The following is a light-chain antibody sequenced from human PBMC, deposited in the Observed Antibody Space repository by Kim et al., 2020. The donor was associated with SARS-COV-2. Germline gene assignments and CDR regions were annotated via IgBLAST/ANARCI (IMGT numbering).Light chain of an antibody. J-gene: IGLJ3*02. CDR3: GSYTTNGAWV. V-gene: IGLV2-14*01. Sequence: QSALTQPASVSGSPRQSITISCTGTNSDIGAYDYVSWYQKDPGKAPQLLIYDVTHRPSGISGRFSGSKSGNTASLTISWLQDEDETYYYCGSYTTNGAWVFGGGTHVTVL. CDR1: NSDIGAYDY. CDR2: DVT.